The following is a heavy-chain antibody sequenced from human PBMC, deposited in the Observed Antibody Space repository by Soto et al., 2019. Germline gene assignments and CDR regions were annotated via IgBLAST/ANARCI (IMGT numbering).Heavy chain of an antibody. Sequence: GGSLRLSCAASGFTFSGYGMHWVRQAPGKGLEWVAVISYDGSNKYYADSVKGRFTISRDNSKNTLYLQMNSLRAEDTAVYYCAKDFGQYYDFWSGYFYGMDVWGQGTTVTVSS. J-gene: IGHJ6*02. V-gene: IGHV3-30*18. CDR1: GFTFSGYG. CDR3: AKDFGQYYDFWSGYFYGMDV. D-gene: IGHD3-3*01. CDR2: ISYDGSNK.